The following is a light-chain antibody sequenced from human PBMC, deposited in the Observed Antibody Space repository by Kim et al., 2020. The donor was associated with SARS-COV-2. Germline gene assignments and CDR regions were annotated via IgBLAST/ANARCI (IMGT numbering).Light chain of an antibody. Sequence: SVSPGQTASITCSGDKLGDKYACWYQQKPGQSPVLVIYQDSKRPSGIPEGFSGSNSGNTATLTISGTQAMDEADYYCQAWDSSTGVFGGGTQLTVL. V-gene: IGLV3-1*01. CDR3: QAWDSSTGV. CDR2: QDS. J-gene: IGLJ3*02. CDR1: KLGDKY.